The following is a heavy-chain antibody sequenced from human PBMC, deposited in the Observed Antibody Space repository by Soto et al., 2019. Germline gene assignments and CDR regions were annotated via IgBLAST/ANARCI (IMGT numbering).Heavy chain of an antibody. CDR2: ISYDGSNK. CDR3: AKDNLNVAPPTKNFDY. V-gene: IGHV3-30*18. D-gene: IGHD5-12*01. Sequence: PGGSLRLSCAASGFTFGSYGMHWVRQAPGKGLEWVAVISYDGSNKYYADSVKGRFTISRDNSKNTLYLQMNSLRAEDTDVYYRAKDNLNVAPPTKNFDYWRQGPLVPVPS. CDR1: GFTFGSYG. J-gene: IGHJ4*02.